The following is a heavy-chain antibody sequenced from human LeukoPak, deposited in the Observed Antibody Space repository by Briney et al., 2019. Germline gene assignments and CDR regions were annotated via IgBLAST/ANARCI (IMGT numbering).Heavy chain of an antibody. CDR3: ARLYPNRITMVRGHAFDI. CDR2: IYYSGST. J-gene: IGHJ3*02. Sequence: SETLSLTCTVSGGPISSSSYYWSWIRQPPGKGLEWIGYIYYSGSTNYNPSLKSRVTISVDTSKNQFSLKLSSVTAADTAVYYCARLYPNRITMVRGHAFDIWGQGTMVTVSS. CDR1: GGPISSSSYY. D-gene: IGHD3-10*01. V-gene: IGHV4-61*05.